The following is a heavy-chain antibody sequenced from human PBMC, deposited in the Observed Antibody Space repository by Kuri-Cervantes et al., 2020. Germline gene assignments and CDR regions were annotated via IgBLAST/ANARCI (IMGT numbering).Heavy chain of an antibody. CDR3: ARAPREWGSYYYMDV. Sequence: ESLKISCTVSGGSVSSGSYWWSWIRQPPGKGLEWIGYISYSGSTNYNPSLKSRVTISVDTSKNQFSLKLSSVTAADTAVYYCARAPREWGSYYYMDVWGKGTTVTVSS. CDR1: GGSVSSGSYW. J-gene: IGHJ6*03. CDR2: ISYSGST. V-gene: IGHV4-61*01. D-gene: IGHD3-3*01.